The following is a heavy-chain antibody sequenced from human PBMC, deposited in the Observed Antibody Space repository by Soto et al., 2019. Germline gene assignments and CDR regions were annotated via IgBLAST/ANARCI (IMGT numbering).Heavy chain of an antibody. Sequence: GGSLRLSCAASGFTFSSYGMHWVRQAPGKGLEWVAVISYDGSNKYYADSVKGRFTISRDNSKNTLYLQMNSLRAEDTAVYYCAKDTYSSSWYGPYYYYGMDVWGQGTTVTVSS. CDR2: ISYDGSNK. D-gene: IGHD6-13*01. V-gene: IGHV3-30*18. CDR1: GFTFSSYG. CDR3: AKDTYSSSWYGPYYYYGMDV. J-gene: IGHJ6*02.